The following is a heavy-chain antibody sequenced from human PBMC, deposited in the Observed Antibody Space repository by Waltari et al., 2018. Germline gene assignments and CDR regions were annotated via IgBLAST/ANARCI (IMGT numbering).Heavy chain of an antibody. V-gene: IGHV3-30-3*01. CDR3: ARGGHSYATERGFDY. J-gene: IGHJ4*02. CDR2: ISYDGSNK. Sequence: QVQLVESGGGVVQPGRSLRLSCAASGFTFSSYAMHWVRQAPGKGLEWVAVISYDGSNKYYADSVKGRFTISRDNSKNTLYLQMNSLRAEDTAVYYCARGGHSYATERGFDYWGQGTLVTVSS. CDR1: GFTFSSYA. D-gene: IGHD5-18*01.